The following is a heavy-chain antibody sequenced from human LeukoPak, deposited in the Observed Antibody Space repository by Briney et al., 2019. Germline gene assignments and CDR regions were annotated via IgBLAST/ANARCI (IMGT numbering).Heavy chain of an antibody. CDR3: VKDLSGCYAFDY. D-gene: IGHD1-26*01. Sequence: GGSLRLSCSASGFTFSSYNMHWVRQAPGKGLENVSTVTSNEYSTYYADSVKGRFTISRDNSKNTLNLQMSSLRAEDTAVYYCVKDLSGCYAFDYWGQGTLVTVSS. J-gene: IGHJ4*02. V-gene: IGHV3-64D*06. CDR1: GFTFSSYN. CDR2: VTSNEYST.